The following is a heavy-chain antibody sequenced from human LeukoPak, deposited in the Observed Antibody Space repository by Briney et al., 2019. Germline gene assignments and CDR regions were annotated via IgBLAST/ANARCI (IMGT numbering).Heavy chain of an antibody. D-gene: IGHD3-3*01. V-gene: IGHV3-30*04. J-gene: IGHJ5*01. CDR1: GFTFSSYA. CDR3: ARGTISSGGTFLDS. Sequence: PGGSLRLSCAASGFTFSSYAMHWVRQAPGKGLEWVAVMSYDGRNKYYADSVQGRLTISRDNSKNTLYLQMNSLRPEDTSVYYCARGTISSGGTFLDSWGQGTLVTVSS. CDR2: MSYDGRNK.